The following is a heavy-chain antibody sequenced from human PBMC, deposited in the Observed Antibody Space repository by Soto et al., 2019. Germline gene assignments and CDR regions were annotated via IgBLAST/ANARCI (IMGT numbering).Heavy chain of an antibody. Sequence: QVQLVQSGAEVKKPGASVKVSCKASGYTFTSYDINWVRQATGQGLEWMGWMNPNSGNTGYAQKFQGRVTMTRNTSISTAYMELSSLRSEDPAVYYCARGGPHDYGDYDPRRLGYWGQGTLVTVSS. J-gene: IGHJ4*02. V-gene: IGHV1-8*01. D-gene: IGHD4-17*01. CDR3: ARGGPHDYGDYDPRRLGY. CDR2: MNPNSGNT. CDR1: GYTFTSYD.